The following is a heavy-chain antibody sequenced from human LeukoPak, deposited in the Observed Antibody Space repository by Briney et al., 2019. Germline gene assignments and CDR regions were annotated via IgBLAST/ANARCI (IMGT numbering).Heavy chain of an antibody. CDR2: INHSGST. Sequence: PSETLSLTCAVYGGSFSGYYWSWIRQPPGKGLEWIGEINHSGSTNYNTSLKSRVTISVDTSKNQFSLKLSSVTAADTAVYYCARGRTTLDYWGQGTLVTASS. CDR1: GGSFSGYY. J-gene: IGHJ4*02. CDR3: ARGRTTLDY. V-gene: IGHV4-34*01. D-gene: IGHD1-14*01.